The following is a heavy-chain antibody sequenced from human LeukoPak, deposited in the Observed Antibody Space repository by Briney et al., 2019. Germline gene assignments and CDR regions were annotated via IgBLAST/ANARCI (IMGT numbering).Heavy chain of an antibody. CDR1: GFTFSTYD. D-gene: IGHD1-26*01. CDR3: ARSSAVVGATTFDY. J-gene: IGHJ4*02. Sequence: GGSLRLSCAASGFTFSTYDMHWVRQAPGKGLEYISSISSNGVGTYYANSVKGRFTISRDNSKNMLYLQMGSLRAEDMAVYYCARSSAVVGATTFDYWGQGTLVTVSS. CDR2: ISSNGVGT. V-gene: IGHV3-64*01.